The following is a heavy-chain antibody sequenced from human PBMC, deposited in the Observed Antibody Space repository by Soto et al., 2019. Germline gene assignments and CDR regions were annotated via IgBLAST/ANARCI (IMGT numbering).Heavy chain of an antibody. CDR1: GFSLSTSGMR. CDR2: IDWDDDK. CDR3: AVGYCSGGRCYSTDPNYYFDX. J-gene: IGHJ4*02. Sequence: SGPTLVHPTQTLTLTCTFSGFSLSTSGMRVSWIRQPPVKALEWLARIDWDDDKFYSTSLKTGLTISKDTSKNQLVLTMTNMDPVDTATYYCAVGYCSGGRCYSTDPNYYFDXWGQGTMVTVSX. V-gene: IGHV2-70*04. D-gene: IGHD2-15*01.